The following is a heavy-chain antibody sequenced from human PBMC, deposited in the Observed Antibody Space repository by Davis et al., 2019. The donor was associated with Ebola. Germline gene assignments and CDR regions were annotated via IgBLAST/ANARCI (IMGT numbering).Heavy chain of an antibody. V-gene: IGHV4-39*01. CDR1: GGSIYY. CDR2: IYHSGST. CDR3: ARGQTYGSMVYGLDV. J-gene: IGHJ6*02. D-gene: IGHD3-10*01. Sequence: SETLSLTCTVSGGSIYYWGWIRRPAGKGLEWIGSIYHSGSTYYNPSLKSRITISVDTSKNQFSLRLTSVSAADTAVYYCARGQTYGSMVYGLDVWGQGTKVTVSS.